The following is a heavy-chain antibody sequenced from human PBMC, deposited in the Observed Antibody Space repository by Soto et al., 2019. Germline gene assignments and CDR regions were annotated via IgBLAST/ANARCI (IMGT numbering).Heavy chain of an antibody. D-gene: IGHD2-2*01. CDR1: GFTLNSYW. J-gene: IGHJ6*02. CDR2: ITTTSAYK. V-gene: IGHV3-21*01. Sequence: SCAASGFTLNSYWMRWVRPAPGKGLQWLASITTTSAYKYYADSVKGRFSISRDNAKNSLYLELTNLRSEDTAVYYCAREKCSSTSCNHGMDVWGLGTTVTVSS. CDR3: AREKCSSTSCNHGMDV.